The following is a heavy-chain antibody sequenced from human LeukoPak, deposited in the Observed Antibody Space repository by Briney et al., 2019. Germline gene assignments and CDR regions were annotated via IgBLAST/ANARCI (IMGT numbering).Heavy chain of an antibody. Sequence: PSETLSLTCTVSGGSISTFSWTWIRQPPGKGLGWIGYVYYTGSANYNPSLKSRVTISLDTSKNQLSLKLTSVSAADTAVYYCARSLWFGGLYNWGQGTLVTVSS. CDR1: GGSISTFS. CDR2: VYYTGSA. J-gene: IGHJ4*02. CDR3: ARSLWFGGLYN. D-gene: IGHD3-10*01. V-gene: IGHV4-59*12.